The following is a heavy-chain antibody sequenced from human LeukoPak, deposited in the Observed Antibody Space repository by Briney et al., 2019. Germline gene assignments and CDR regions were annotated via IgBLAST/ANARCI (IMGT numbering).Heavy chain of an antibody. CDR2: IYYSGST. V-gene: IGHV4-4*02. CDR1: GGSISSSNW. J-gene: IGHJ3*02. Sequence: KPSGTLSLTCAVSGGSISSSNWWSWVRQPPGKGLEWIGYIYYSGSTNYNPSLKSRVTISVDTSKNQFSLKLSSVTAADTAVYYCARFRGGYYRDAFDIWGQGTMVTVSS. CDR3: ARFRGGYYRDAFDI. D-gene: IGHD3-22*01.